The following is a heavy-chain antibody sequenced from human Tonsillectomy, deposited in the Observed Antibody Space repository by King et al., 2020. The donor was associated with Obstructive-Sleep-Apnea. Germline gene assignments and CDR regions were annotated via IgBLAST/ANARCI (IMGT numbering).Heavy chain of an antibody. CDR1: GFTFSIYA. J-gene: IGHJ4*02. V-gene: IGHV3-23*04. Sequence: VQLVESGGGLVQPGGSLRLSCAASGFTFSIYAMSWVRQAPGKGLEWVSAISGSGGSTYSADSVKGRFTISRDNFKNTLYLQMNSLRAEDTAVYYCAKDGSGTYYNPFDSWGQGTLVTVSS. D-gene: IGHD3-10*01. CDR3: AKDGSGTYYNPFDS. CDR2: ISGSGGST.